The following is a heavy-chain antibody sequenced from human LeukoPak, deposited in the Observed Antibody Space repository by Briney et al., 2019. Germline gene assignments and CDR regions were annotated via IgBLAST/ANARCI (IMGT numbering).Heavy chain of an antibody. CDR3: ATSKDTAGGPY. CDR1: GFNFTSYW. Sequence: QPGGSLRLSCAASGFNFTSYWMTWVRQAPGKGLEWVANVRQDGGATYYGDSVKGRFTISRDNSKNSLFLQMNSLRADDTAIYYCATSKDTAGGPYWGQGTLVTVSS. D-gene: IGHD5-18*01. V-gene: IGHV3-7*01. CDR2: VRQDGGAT. J-gene: IGHJ4*02.